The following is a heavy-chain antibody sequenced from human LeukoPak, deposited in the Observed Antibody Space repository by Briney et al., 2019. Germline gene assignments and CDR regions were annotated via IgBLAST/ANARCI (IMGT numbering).Heavy chain of an antibody. J-gene: IGHJ4*02. CDR2: MNPNSGNT. CDR3: ARYGWELNFDY. V-gene: IGHV1-8*03. Sequence: ASVKVSCKASGYTFTSYDINWVRQATGQELEWMGWMNPNSGNTGYAQKFQGRVTITRNTSISTAYMELSSLRSEDTAVYYSARYGWELNFDYWGQGTLVTVSS. CDR1: GYTFTSYD. D-gene: IGHD1-26*01.